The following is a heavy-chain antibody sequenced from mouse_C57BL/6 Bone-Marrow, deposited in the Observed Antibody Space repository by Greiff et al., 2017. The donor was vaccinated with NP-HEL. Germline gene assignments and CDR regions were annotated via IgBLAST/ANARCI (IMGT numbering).Heavy chain of an antibody. CDR2: INPNNGGT. CDR3: ARESGSSYWYFDG. Sequence: VQLQQSGPELVKPGASVKIPCKASGYTFTDYNMDWVKQSHGKSLEWIGDINPNNGGTIYNQKFKGKATLTVDKSSSTAYMELRSLTSEDTAVYYCARESGSSYWYFDGWGTGTTVTVSS. J-gene: IGHJ1*03. V-gene: IGHV1-18*01. CDR1: GYTFTDYN. D-gene: IGHD1-1*01.